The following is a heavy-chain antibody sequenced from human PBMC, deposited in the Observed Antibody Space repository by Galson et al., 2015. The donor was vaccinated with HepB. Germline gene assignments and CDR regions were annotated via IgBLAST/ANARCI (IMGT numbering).Heavy chain of an antibody. Sequence: SVKVSCKASGYTFSTYAINWVRQAPGQGLEWMGWINTHTGNPTYAPGFTGRFVFSLDSSVTTAYLQTTSLKAGDTAVYYCAREGFVEIAFDYWGQGSLVTVSS. CDR3: AREGFVEIAFDY. D-gene: IGHD2-21*01. V-gene: IGHV7-4-1*02. CDR2: INTHTGNP. CDR1: GYTFSTYA. J-gene: IGHJ4*02.